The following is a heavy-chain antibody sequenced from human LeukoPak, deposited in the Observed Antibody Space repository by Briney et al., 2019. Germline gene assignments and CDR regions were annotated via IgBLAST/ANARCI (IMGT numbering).Heavy chain of an antibody. V-gene: IGHV3-23*01. CDR2: VSGSGDTT. CDR1: GFPFSSYA. J-gene: IGHJ4*02. CDR3: SRDASGSRPNY. Sequence: PGESLRLSCADSGFPFSSYAMRWVRQPPGKGLEWVSGVSGSGDTTYYADSVKGRYTISRDNAKNTLYLQMNSLRAEDTAIYYCSRDASGSRPNYWGQGTLVTVTS. D-gene: IGHD3-10*01.